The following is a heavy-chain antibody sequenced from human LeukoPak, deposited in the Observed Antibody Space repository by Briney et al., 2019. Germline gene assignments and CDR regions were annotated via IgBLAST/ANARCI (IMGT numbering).Heavy chain of an antibody. D-gene: IGHD6-19*01. CDR1: GGLISISTYY. CDR3: ARGTLYSGWSYYFDY. V-gene: IGHV4-39*07. CDR2: IYYSGTT. Sequence: SETLSLTCTVSGGLISISTYYWGWIRQPPGKGLEWIGSIYYSGTTHYNPSLKSRVTIAVDTSKNQFSLKLISVTAADTAMYYCARGTLYSGWSYYFDYWGQGSQVTVSS. J-gene: IGHJ4*02.